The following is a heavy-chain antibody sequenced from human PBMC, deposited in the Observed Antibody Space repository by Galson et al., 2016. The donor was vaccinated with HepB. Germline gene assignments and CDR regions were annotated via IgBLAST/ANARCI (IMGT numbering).Heavy chain of an antibody. J-gene: IGHJ4*02. Sequence: SLRLSCAASGFTFNTYSMNWVRQAPGKGLEWVSSISPSSDYIYHADSVKGRFTISRDNSKNTLYLQMNSLRAEDTAIYYCARGGPHNNYFDYWGQGTLVTVSS. V-gene: IGHV3-21*04. CDR1: GFTFNTYS. D-gene: IGHD1-1*01. CDR2: ISPSSDYI. CDR3: ARGGPHNNYFDY.